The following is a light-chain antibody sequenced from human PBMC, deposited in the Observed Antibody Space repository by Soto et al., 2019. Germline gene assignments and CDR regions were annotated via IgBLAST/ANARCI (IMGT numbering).Light chain of an antibody. V-gene: IGKV1-39*01. CDR2: ATS. J-gene: IGKJ5*01. CDR1: QTISSW. Sequence: DIQMTQSPSTLSGSVGDRVTITCRASQTISSWLAWYQQKPGTVPKLLIYATSNLQSGVPSRFSGRGFGTDFTLTISSLQPEDFATDYCLQSFTIPPFGPGTRLGLK. CDR3: LQSFTIPP.